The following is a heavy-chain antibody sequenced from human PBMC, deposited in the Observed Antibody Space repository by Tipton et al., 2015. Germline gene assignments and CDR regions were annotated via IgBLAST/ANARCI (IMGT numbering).Heavy chain of an antibody. J-gene: IGHJ3*02. D-gene: IGHD2/OR15-2a*01. CDR2: IYYSGRT. Sequence: LRLSCAASGFTLSSNYMSWVRQAPGKGLEWIGIIYYSGRTYFNPSLKSRVTISVDTSRNQFSLHLKSVTAADTAVYYCARDKTFEAFDIWGQGTKVTVSS. CDR3: ARDKTFEAFDI. V-gene: IGHV4-39*07. CDR1: GFTLSSNY.